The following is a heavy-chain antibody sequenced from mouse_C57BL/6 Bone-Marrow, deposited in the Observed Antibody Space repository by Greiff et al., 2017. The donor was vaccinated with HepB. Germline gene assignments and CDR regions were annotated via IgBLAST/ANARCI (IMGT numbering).Heavy chain of an antibody. V-gene: IGHV2-2*01. D-gene: IGHD1-1*01. Sequence: VQRVESGPGLVQPSQSLSITCTVSGFSLTSYGVHWVRQSPGKGLEWLGVIWSGGSTDYNAAFISRLSISKDNAKSQVFFKMNRLQADDTAIYYCATTYGSSYPCAMDYWGQGTSVTVSS. CDR2: IWSGGST. CDR1: GFSLTSYG. CDR3: ATTYGSSYPCAMDY. J-gene: IGHJ4*01.